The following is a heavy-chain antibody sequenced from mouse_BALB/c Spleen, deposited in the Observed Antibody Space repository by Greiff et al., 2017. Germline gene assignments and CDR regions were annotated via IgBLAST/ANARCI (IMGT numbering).Heavy chain of an antibody. CDR1: GFNIKDYY. CDR2: IDPENGNT. D-gene: IGHD1-1*01. V-gene: IGHV14-1*02. J-gene: IGHJ4*01. CDR3: ARSIYYYGSSYRNAMDY. Sequence: EVKLQESGAELVRPGALVKLSCKASGFNIKDYYMHWVKQRPEQGLEWIGWIDPENGNTIYDPKFQGKASITADTSSNTAYLQLSSLTSEDTAVYYCARSIYYYGSSYRNAMDYWGQGTSVTVSS.